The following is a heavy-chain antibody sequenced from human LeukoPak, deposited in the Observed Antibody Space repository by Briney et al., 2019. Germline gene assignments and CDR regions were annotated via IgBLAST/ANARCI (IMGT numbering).Heavy chain of an antibody. CDR3: AREGHRRSVSGSYGMDG. CDR1: GFTSSSHR. D-gene: IGHD1-26*01. CDR2: KRYDGSNK. V-gene: IGHV3-33*01. Sequence: PTPPHAPPGFTSSSHRMHCARQAPPNPPQTTPVKRYDGSNKYYADSVRGRFTISRDNSKNTLYLQMNSLRAEDTAVYYCAREGHRRSVSGSYGMDGWGQGTTVTVSS. J-gene: IGHJ6*02.